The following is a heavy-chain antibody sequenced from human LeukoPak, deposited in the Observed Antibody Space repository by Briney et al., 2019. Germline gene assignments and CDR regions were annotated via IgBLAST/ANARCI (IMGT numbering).Heavy chain of an antibody. V-gene: IGHV3-21*01. D-gene: IGHD4-23*01. Sequence: GGSLRLSCAASGFTFSDYSMNWVCQAPGKGLEWVSSISSSGLYKYYADAVKGRFTISRDNAKNSLYLQMNSLRAEDTAVYYCASIYGGNSNIDYWGQGTLVAVSS. CDR2: ISSSGLYK. CDR3: ASIYGGNSNIDY. CDR1: GFTFSDYS. J-gene: IGHJ4*02.